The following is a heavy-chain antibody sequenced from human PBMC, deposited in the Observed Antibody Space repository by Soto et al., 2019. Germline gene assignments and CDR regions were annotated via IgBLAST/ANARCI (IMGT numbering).Heavy chain of an antibody. CDR1: GFTFSSYG. J-gene: IGHJ6*02. D-gene: IGHD3-10*01. Sequence: GGSLKPSCPTYGFTFSSYGLHWVREAPGKGLERVAFISYDGDKKFYGDSVKGRFTISRDNSKKTLFLQMSSLRAEDTAVYYCAKGTMARGLMRYYYGMDVWGRGT. V-gene: IGHV3-30*18. CDR2: ISYDGDKK. CDR3: AKGTMARGLMRYYYGMDV.